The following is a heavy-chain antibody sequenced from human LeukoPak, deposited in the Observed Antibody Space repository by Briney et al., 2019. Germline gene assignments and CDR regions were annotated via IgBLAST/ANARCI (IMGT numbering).Heavy chain of an antibody. D-gene: IGHD6-6*01. V-gene: IGHV3-23*01. CDR1: GFTFSSYA. Sequence: QTGGSLRLSCAASGFTFSSYAMSWVRQAPGKGLEWVSAISGSGGSTYYADSVKGRFTISRDNSKNTLYLQMNSLRAEDTAVYYCANIAARRGSLDFDYWGQGTLVTVSS. J-gene: IGHJ4*02. CDR2: ISGSGGST. CDR3: ANIAARRGSLDFDY.